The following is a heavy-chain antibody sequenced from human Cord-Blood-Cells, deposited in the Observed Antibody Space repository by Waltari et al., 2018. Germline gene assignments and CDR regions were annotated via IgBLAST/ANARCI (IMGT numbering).Heavy chain of an antibody. V-gene: IGHV4-34*01. Sequence: QVQLQQWGAGLLKPSETLSLTCAVYGGSFSGYYWSWIRQPPGKGLEWIGEINHSGSTNYNPHLKSRVTISVDTSKNQFSLKLSSVTAADTAVYYCARHVKGIRHWYFDLWGRGTLVTVSS. J-gene: IGHJ2*01. CDR1: GGSFSGYY. CDR2: INHSGST. CDR3: ARHVKGIRHWYFDL.